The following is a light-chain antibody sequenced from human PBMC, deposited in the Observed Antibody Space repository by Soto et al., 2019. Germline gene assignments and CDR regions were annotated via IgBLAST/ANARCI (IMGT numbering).Light chain of an antibody. CDR1: QSVSSY. V-gene: IGKV3-20*01. Sequence: EIVLTQSPGTLSLSPGERATLSCRASQSVSSYLAWYQQKPGQAPRLLIYGASSRATGIPDRFSGSGSGTDFTLTITRLEAEDFAVYYCQQYDSTPPTFGQGTKVEVK. CDR2: GAS. CDR3: QQYDSTPPT. J-gene: IGKJ1*01.